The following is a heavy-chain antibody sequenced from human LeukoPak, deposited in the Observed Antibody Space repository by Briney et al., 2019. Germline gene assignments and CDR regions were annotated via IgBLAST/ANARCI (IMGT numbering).Heavy chain of an antibody. J-gene: IGHJ4*02. V-gene: IGHV3-48*04. CDR3: ARSRYYYDSSGYYGLDY. D-gene: IGHD3-22*01. CDR2: ISSSSSTI. CDR1: GFTFSSYS. Sequence: GGSLRLSCAASGFTFSSYSMNWVRQAPGKGLEWVSYISSSSSTIYYADSVKGRFTMSRDNAKNSLYLQMNSLRAEDTAVYYCARSRYYYDSSGYYGLDYWGQGTLVTVSS.